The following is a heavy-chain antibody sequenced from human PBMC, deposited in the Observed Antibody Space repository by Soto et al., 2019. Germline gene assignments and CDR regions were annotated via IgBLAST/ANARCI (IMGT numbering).Heavy chain of an antibody. D-gene: IGHD6-13*01. CDR2: INSSSSYT. Sequence: QVQLVESGGGLVKPGGSLRLSCAASGFTFSDYYMSWIRQAPGKGLEWVSYINSSSSYTNYADSVKGRFTISRDNAKNSLYLQMTSLRAEDTAVYSCARTIVAAGGRRYFDLWGRGTLVTVSS. J-gene: IGHJ2*01. CDR3: ARTIVAAGGRRYFDL. CDR1: GFTFSDYY. V-gene: IGHV3-11*05.